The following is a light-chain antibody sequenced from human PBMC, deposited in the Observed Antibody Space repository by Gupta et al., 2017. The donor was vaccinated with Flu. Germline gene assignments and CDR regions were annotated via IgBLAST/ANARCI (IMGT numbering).Light chain of an antibody. CDR2: WAS. V-gene: IGKV4-1*01. CDR3: QQYYGTPYT. J-gene: IGKJ2*01. Sequence: NCKSSQNVFYSSNNKNYLAWYQQKPGQPPKLLIYWASTRESGVPDRFSGSGSGTDFTLTISSLQAEDVAVYYCQQYYGTPYTFGQGTKLEI. CDR1: QNVFYSSNNKNY.